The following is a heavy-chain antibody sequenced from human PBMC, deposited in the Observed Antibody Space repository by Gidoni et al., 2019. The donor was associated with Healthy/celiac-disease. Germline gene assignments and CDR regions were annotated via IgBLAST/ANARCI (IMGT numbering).Heavy chain of an antibody. CDR2: IIPIFGTA. J-gene: IGHJ2*01. CDR3: ARDTGLAYCSSTSCYHGYFDL. CDR1: GGTFSSYA. Sequence: QVQLVQSGAEVKKPGSSVKVSCKASGGTFSSYAISWVRQAPGQGLEWMGGIIPIFGTANYAQKFQGRVTITADESTSTAYMELSSLRSEDTAVYYCARDTGLAYCSSTSCYHGYFDLWGRGTLVTVSS. D-gene: IGHD2-2*01. V-gene: IGHV1-69*01.